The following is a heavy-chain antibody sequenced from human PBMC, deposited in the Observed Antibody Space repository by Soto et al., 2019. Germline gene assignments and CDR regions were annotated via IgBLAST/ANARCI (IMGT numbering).Heavy chain of an antibody. D-gene: IGHD2-15*01. CDR1: GFSLTQYW. V-gene: IGHV3-7*01. CDR3: TRWDGRCSGGSCFFDS. Sequence: EVQLVESGGGLVQSGGSLRLSCIASGFSLTQYWMSWVRQTPRKGLEWVAKINEDGTKRDYMESVEGRFTISRDNAKNSVSLQMNSLRADDTAVYFCTRWDGRCSGGSCFFDSWCQGTLVTVSS. J-gene: IGHJ4*02. CDR2: INEDGTKR.